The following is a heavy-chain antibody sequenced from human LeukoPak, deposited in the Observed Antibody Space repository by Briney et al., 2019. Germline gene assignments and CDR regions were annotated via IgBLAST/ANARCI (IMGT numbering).Heavy chain of an antibody. CDR2: IKEDRSEK. V-gene: IGHV3-7*01. Sequence: GGSLRLSCAASGFTFSNYWMSWVRQAPGKGLEWVANIKEDRSEKNYVDSVKGRFTISRDNAKNSLFLQMNSLRAEDTAVYYCARDYYGSGSYYNWGQGTLVTVSS. CDR1: GFTFSNYW. D-gene: IGHD3-10*01. J-gene: IGHJ4*02. CDR3: ARDYYGSGSYYN.